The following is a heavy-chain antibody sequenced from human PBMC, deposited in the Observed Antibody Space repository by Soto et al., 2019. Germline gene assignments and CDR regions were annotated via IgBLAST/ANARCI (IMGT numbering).Heavy chain of an antibody. CDR2: INPNSGGT. CDR3: ARAGIAAPRSGEYGMDV. D-gene: IGHD6-13*01. V-gene: IGHV1-2*02. Sequence: ASVKVSCKASGFTFTGHYIHWVRQAPGQGLEWMGWINPNSGGTKYGQKFQGRVTLTRETSISTAYMELNSLTSDDTAVYYCARAGIAAPRSGEYGMDVWGQGTTVTVSS. CDR1: GFTFTGHY. J-gene: IGHJ6*02.